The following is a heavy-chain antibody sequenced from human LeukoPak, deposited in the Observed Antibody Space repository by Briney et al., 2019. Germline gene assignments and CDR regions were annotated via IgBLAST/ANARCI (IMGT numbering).Heavy chain of an antibody. CDR1: GGSISSGGYY. D-gene: IGHD3-10*01. J-gene: IGHJ4*02. V-gene: IGHV4-31*03. CDR3: ARDFTMVRGVYEI. CDR2: IYYSGST. Sequence: SETLSLTCTVSGGSISSGGYYWSWIRQHPGKGLEWIGYIYYSGSTYYNPSLKSRVTISVDTSKNQFSLKLSSVTAADTAVYYCARDFTMVRGVYEIWGQGTLVTVSS.